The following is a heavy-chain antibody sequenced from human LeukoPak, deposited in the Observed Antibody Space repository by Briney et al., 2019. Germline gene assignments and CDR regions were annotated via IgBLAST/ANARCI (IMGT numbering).Heavy chain of an antibody. CDR1: GESFSSYY. D-gene: IGHD5-24*01. CDR3: TRRRARRDGYSY. Sequence: SETLSLTCPVKGESFSSYYWSWLRQSPGTGLEWIAEIISSGSTNYNPSLQSRVTMSVDTSKNQFYLNLTSVTDADTAVYYCTRRRARRDGYSYWGQGNLVTVSS. V-gene: IGHV4-34*10. J-gene: IGHJ4*02. CDR2: IISSGST.